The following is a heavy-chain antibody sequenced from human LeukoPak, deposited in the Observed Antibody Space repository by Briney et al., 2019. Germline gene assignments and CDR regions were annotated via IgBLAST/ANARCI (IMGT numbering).Heavy chain of an antibody. CDR1: GGSISSGGYY. V-gene: IGHV4-31*03. CDR2: ISCSGST. J-gene: IGHJ4*02. Sequence: SETLSLTCTVSGGSISSGGYYWSWIRPHPGKGLEWIGYISCSGSTYYNPSLKSRVTISVDTSKNQISLKLSSVTAADTAVYYWARGPLRGYCSGGSCLVLDNWGQGTLVTVSS. CDR3: ARGPLRGYCSGGSCLVLDN. D-gene: IGHD2-15*01.